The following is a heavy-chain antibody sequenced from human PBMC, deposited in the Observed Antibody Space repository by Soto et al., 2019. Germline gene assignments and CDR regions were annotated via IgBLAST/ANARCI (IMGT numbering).Heavy chain of an antibody. D-gene: IGHD2-21*02. V-gene: IGHV1-69*08. CDR2: VIPVLTTT. Sequence: QVQLVQSGAEVKKPGSSVRVSCRSSGDTFSSYIVNWLRLAPGRGLEWMGRVIPVLTTTDYAQNSRGGVTLNADRSTTTVYLDLSSLRSDDTAVYYCARRRYCGYDCYHKHYYGMDVWGQGSLVTVAS. CDR3: ARRRYCGYDCYHKHYYGMDV. CDR1: GDTFSSYI. J-gene: IGHJ6*02.